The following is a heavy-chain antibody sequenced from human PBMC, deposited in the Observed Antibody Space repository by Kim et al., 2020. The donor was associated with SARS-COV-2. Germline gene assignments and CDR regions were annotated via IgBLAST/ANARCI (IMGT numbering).Heavy chain of an antibody. D-gene: IGHD1-1*01. Sequence: GGSLRLSCATSGFNFRGYIMNWVRQPPGKGLEWISSISGGGSSVYYADPVKGRFIISRANAKDSLYLQMNSLSDGDTAVYYCARDYTLPEQPFDFWGQGT. CDR3: ARDYTLPEQPFDF. J-gene: IGHJ4*02. CDR1: GFNFRGYI. V-gene: IGHV3-48*02. CDR2: ISGGGSSV.